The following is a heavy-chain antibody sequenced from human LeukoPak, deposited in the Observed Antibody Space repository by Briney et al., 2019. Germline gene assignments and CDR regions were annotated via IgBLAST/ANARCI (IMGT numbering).Heavy chain of an antibody. V-gene: IGHV4-61*02. D-gene: IGHD2-2*01. CDR3: ARDHIVVVPAAIYNWFDP. CDR2: IYTSGST. J-gene: IGHJ5*02. Sequence: SETLSLTCTVSGGSISSGSYSWSWIRQPAGKGLEWIGRIYTSGSTNYNPSLKSRVTISVDTSKNQFSLKLSSVTAADTAVYYCARDHIVVVPAAIYNWFDPWGQGTLVTVSS. CDR1: GGSISSGSYS.